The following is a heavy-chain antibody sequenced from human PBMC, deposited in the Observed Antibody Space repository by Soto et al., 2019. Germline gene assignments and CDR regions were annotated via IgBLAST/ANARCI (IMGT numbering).Heavy chain of an antibody. D-gene: IGHD2-2*01. CDR3: ARGRIVVVPDGSSSYSYAMAV. V-gene: IGHV1-69*01. CDR2: IIPMFGTR. Sequence: QVQVVQSGAEVKEPGSSVRVSCETSGGSSNTYAVSWVRQAPGQGLEWMGGIIPMFGTRDYAEKFQGRGTISSDESTNTVNMELNSLRFDDTAIYYCARGRIVVVPDGSSSYSYAMAVWGHGTTVTVTS. J-gene: IGHJ6*02. CDR1: GGSSNTYA.